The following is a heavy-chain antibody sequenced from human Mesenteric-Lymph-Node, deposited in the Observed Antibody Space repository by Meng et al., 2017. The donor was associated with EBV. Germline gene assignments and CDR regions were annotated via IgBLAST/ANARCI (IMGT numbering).Heavy chain of an antibody. J-gene: IGHJ2*01. V-gene: IGHV6-1*01. CDR3: ARGATSVFDL. Sequence: QVQLQQSGPGLVKPSQXLPLTCVISGDSVSSSSAAWTWIRQSPSRGLESLGRTYYRSKWYNDYAVFVKSRITINPDTSKNQFSLQLNSVTPEDTAVYYCARGATSVFDLWGRGTLVTVSS. CDR1: GDSVSSSSAA. CDR2: TYYRSKWYN.